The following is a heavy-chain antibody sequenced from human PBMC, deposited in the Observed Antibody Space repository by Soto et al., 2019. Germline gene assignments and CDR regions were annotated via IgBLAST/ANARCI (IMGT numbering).Heavy chain of an antibody. D-gene: IGHD2-15*01. Sequence: VQLLESGGGLVQPGGSLRLSCAASGFTFSSYAMSWVRQAPGKGLEWVSAISGSGGSTYYADSVKGRFTISRDNSKNTLYLQMNSLRAEDTAVYYCAKAGVGSPIVVAYYGMDVWGQGTTVTVSS. CDR3: AKAGVGSPIVVAYYGMDV. CDR2: ISGSGGST. CDR1: GFTFSSYA. V-gene: IGHV3-23*01. J-gene: IGHJ6*02.